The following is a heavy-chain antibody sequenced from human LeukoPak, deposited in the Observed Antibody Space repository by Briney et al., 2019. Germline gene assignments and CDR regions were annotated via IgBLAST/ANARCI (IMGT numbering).Heavy chain of an antibody. CDR1: GFTLSTYS. D-gene: IGHD3-16*01. J-gene: IGHJ4*02. V-gene: IGHV3-48*04. CDR2: IGYRSSPI. CDR3: ARGRGWVDH. Sequence: PGGSLRLSCTASGFTLSTYSMNWVRQAPGKGLEWVSYIGYRSSPIHYADSVKGRFTISRDNARNSVNLQLNSLRVEDTALYYCARGRGWVDHWGQGTLVTVSS.